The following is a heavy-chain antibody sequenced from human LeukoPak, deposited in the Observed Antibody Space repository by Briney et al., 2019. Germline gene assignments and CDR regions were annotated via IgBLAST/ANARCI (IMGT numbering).Heavy chain of an antibody. CDR2: IWYDGTNK. CDR1: GFTFSSYG. Sequence: PGRSLRLSCAASGFTFSSYGMHWVRQAPGKGLEWVAVIWYDGTNKYYADSVKGRFTISRDNSKNTLYLQMNSLRAEDTAVYYCARGSSGTTFDYWGQGTLITVSS. D-gene: IGHD1-26*01. CDR3: ARGSSGTTFDY. V-gene: IGHV3-33*01. J-gene: IGHJ4*02.